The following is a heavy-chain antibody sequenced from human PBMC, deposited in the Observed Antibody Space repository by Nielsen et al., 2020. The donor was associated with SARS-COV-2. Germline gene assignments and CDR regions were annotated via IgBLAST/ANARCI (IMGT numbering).Heavy chain of an antibody. J-gene: IGHJ4*02. CDR2: IYHSGST. CDR1: GGSISSYY. V-gene: IGHV4-39*01. CDR3: ARPSLLWFGEFIH. D-gene: IGHD3-10*01. Sequence: SETLSLTCTVSGGSISSYYWGWIRQPPGKGLEWIGSIYHSGSTNYNPSLKSRVTISVDTSKNQFSLKLSSVTAADTAVYYCARPSLLWFGEFIHWGQGTLVTVSS.